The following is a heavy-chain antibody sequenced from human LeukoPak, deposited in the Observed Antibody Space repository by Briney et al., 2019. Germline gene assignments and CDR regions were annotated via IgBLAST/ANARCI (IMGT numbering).Heavy chain of an antibody. Sequence: SETLSLTCTVSGGSISSYYWSWIRQPPGKGLEWIGYIYYSGSTNYNPSLKSRVTISVDTSKNQFSLKLSSVTAADTAVYYCARHTGGWGSFDYWGQGTLVTVS. CDR2: IYYSGST. V-gene: IGHV4-59*08. CDR3: ARHTGGWGSFDY. CDR1: GGSISSYY. D-gene: IGHD7-27*01. J-gene: IGHJ4*02.